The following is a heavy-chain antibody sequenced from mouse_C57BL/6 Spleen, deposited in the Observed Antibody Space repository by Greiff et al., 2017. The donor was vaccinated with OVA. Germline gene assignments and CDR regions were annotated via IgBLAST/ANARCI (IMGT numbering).Heavy chain of an antibody. D-gene: IGHD1-1*01. CDR2: IYPGSGST. Sequence: QVQLQQPGAELVKPGASVKMSCKASGYTFTSYWITWVKQRPGQGLEWIGDIYPGSGSTNYNEKFKSKATLTVDTSSSTAYRQLSSLTSEDSAVYYCARGYGSTGYFDVWGTGTTVTVSS. CDR3: ARGYGSTGYFDV. CDR1: GYTFTSYW. J-gene: IGHJ1*03. V-gene: IGHV1-55*01.